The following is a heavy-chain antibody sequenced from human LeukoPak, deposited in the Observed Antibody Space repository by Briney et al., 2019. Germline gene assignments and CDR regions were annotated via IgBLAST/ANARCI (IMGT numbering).Heavy chain of an antibody. Sequence: SETLSLTCTVSGGSISSYYWSWIRQPAGKGLEWIGRIYTSGSTNYNPSLKSRVTMSVDTSKNQFSLKLSSVTAADTAVYYCARGGKTQLAHGTWYAFDIWGQGTMVTVSS. CDR3: ARGGKTQLAHGTWYAFDI. J-gene: IGHJ3*02. D-gene: IGHD6-6*01. CDR1: GGSISSYY. CDR2: IYTSGST. V-gene: IGHV4-4*07.